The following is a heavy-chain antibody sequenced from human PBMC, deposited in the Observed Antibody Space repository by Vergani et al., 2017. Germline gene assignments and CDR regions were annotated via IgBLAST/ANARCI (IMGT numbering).Heavy chain of an antibody. V-gene: IGHV4-59*01. D-gene: IGHD3-22*01. J-gene: IGHJ4*02. CDR2: IYYSGST. Sequence: QVQLQESGPGLVKPSETLSLTCTVSGGSISSYYWSWIRQPPGKGLEWIGYIYYSGSTNYNPSLNSRVTISVDTSKNQFSLKLSSVTAADTAVYYCARGRYYDSSGYYYLFDYWGQGTLVTVSS. CDR3: ARGRYYDSSGYYYLFDY. CDR1: GGSISSYY.